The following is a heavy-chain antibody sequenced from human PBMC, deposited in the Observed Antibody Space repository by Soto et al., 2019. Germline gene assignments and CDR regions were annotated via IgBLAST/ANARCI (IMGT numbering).Heavy chain of an antibody. CDR2: IIPNFSKT. CDR1: GGTFSTSS. D-gene: IGHD2-15*01. Sequence: QVQLVQSGAEVKEPGTSVKVSCKASGGTFSTSSFVWVRQGPGQGLEWMGGIIPNFSKTNVAQKFQGRVTFNADESTRTAYMELSSLRSEDTAIYYCARAVVRSSGGDSWGQGALVTVSS. CDR3: ARAVVRSSGGDS. V-gene: IGHV1-69*19. J-gene: IGHJ4*02.